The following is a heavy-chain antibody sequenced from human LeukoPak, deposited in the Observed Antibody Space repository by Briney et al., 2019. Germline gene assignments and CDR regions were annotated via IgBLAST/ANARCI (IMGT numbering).Heavy chain of an antibody. CDR2: IDWDDDK. V-gene: IGHV2-70*18. J-gene: IGHJ4*02. CDR1: GGSISSGDYY. Sequence: TLSLTCTVSGGSISSGDYYWSWIRQPPGKALEWLALIDWDDDKYYSTSLKTRLTISKDTSKNQVVLTMTNMDPVDTATYYCARIPSEYSSGWYYFDYWGQGTLVTVSS. CDR3: ARIPSEYSSGWYYFDY. D-gene: IGHD6-19*01.